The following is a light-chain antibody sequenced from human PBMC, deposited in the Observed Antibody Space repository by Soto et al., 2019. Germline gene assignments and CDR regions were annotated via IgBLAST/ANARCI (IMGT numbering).Light chain of an antibody. V-gene: IGKV3-11*01. CDR3: QQYDNSPLT. Sequence: EIVLTQSPATLSLSPWERATLYCMASQSVSSYLAWYQQKPGQAPRLLIYDASTRATGIPSRFSGSGSGTDFTLTISRLEPEDFAVYYCQQYDNSPLTFGGGTKVDIK. CDR1: QSVSSY. CDR2: DAS. J-gene: IGKJ4*01.